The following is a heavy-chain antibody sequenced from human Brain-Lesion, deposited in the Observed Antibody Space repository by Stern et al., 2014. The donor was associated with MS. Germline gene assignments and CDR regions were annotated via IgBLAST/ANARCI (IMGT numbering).Heavy chain of an antibody. Sequence: QVQLVQSGPGLVKPSGTLSLTCAVSGGSISSSNWWSWVRQSPGKGLEWIGESDHSGSTIYNPSLKSRVTVSVDKSKTRFPLNLGFVTAADTAVYFCARFPASRPHVFDSWGQGTLVTVSS. V-gene: IGHV4-4*02. J-gene: IGHJ4*02. D-gene: IGHD6-13*01. CDR1: GGSISSSNW. CDR2: SDHSGST. CDR3: ARFPASRPHVFDS.